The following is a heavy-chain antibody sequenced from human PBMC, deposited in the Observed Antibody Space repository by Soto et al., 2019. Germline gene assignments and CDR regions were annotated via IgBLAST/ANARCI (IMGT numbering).Heavy chain of an antibody. CDR1: GGSISSGDYY. CDR3: ARVVLAAAHLRYYYYGMDV. Sequence: ASETLSLTCTVSGGSISSGDYYWSWIRQPPGKGLEWIGYIYYSGSTYYNPSLKSRVTISVDTSKNQFSLKLSSVTAADTAVYYCARVVLAAAHLRYYYYGMDVWGQGTMVTVSS. D-gene: IGHD2-15*01. CDR2: IYYSGST. J-gene: IGHJ6*02. V-gene: IGHV4-30-4*01.